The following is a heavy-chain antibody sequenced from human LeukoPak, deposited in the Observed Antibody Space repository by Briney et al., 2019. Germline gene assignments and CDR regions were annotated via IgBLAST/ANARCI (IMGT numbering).Heavy chain of an antibody. CDR1: GGSITSYY. D-gene: IGHD3/OR15-3a*01. CDR3: ASYKRMTGYYTVDY. CDR2: IHHSGSS. Sequence: SEILSLTCTVSGGSITSYYWIWIRQPPGKGLEWLGFIHHSGSSNYNPSLQSRVTMSVDMSKNQFSLRLDSVTAADTAVYYCASYKRMTGYYTVDYWGQGTQVTVSS. V-gene: IGHV4-59*01. J-gene: IGHJ4*02.